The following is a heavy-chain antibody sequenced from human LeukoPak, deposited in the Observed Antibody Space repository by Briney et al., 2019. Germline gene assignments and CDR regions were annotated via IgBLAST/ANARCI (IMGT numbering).Heavy chain of an antibody. Sequence: ASVKVSCKASGYTFTGYYMHWVRQAPGQGLEWMGWINPNSGGTNCAQKFQGRVTITRNTSISTAYMELSSLRSEDTAVYYCARGQSSGWYRLTSSWFDPWGQGTLVTVSS. V-gene: IGHV1-2*02. J-gene: IGHJ5*02. CDR2: INPNSGGT. D-gene: IGHD6-19*01. CDR3: ARGQSSGWYRLTSSWFDP. CDR1: GYTFTGYY.